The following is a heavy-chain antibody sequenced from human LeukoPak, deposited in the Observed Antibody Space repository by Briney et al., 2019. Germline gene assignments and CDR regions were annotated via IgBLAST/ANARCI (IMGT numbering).Heavy chain of an antibody. Sequence: GGSLRLSCAASGFTFSSYEMNWVRQAPGKGLEWVSYISSSGSTIYYADSVKGRFTISRDNAKNSLYLQMNSLRTEDTALYYCAKGRTYYFFDYWGQGTLVTVSS. J-gene: IGHJ4*02. V-gene: IGHV3-48*03. D-gene: IGHD3-10*01. CDR1: GFTFSSYE. CDR3: AKGRTYYFFDY. CDR2: ISSSGSTI.